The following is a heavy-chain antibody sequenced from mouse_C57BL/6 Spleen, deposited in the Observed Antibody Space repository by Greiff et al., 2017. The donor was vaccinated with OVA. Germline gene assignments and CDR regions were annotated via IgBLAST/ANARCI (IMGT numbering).Heavy chain of an antibody. D-gene: IGHD2-5*01. CDR2: ISDGGSYT. CDR3: ARAHSNYGGGAMDY. V-gene: IGHV5-4*01. J-gene: IGHJ4*01. Sequence: DVQLVESGGGLVKPGGSLKLSCAASGFTFSSYAMSWVRQTPEKRLEWVATISDGGSYTYYPDNVKGRFTISRDNAKNNLYLQMSHLKSEDTAMDYCARAHSNYGGGAMDYWGQGTSVTVSS. CDR1: GFTFSSYA.